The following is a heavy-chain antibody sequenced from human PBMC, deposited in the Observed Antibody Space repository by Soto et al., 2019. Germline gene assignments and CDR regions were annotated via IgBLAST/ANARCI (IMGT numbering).Heavy chain of an antibody. Sequence: QVQLVPSGAEVKKPGASVKVSCKASGYTFTSYGIRWVRQAPVQGLEWMGWISAYNGNTKYAQKLQGLVTMTTNTSTSTAYMELTSLAADDTADYYCANGPNYFDYWGQGTLVTVSS. J-gene: IGHJ4*02. CDR2: ISAYNGNT. CDR3: ANGPNYFDY. CDR1: GYTFTSYG. V-gene: IGHV1-18*01.